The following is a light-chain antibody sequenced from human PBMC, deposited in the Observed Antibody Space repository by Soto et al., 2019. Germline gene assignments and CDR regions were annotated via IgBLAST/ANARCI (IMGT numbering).Light chain of an antibody. CDR2: EVN. J-gene: IGLJ1*01. V-gene: IGLV2-8*01. CDR1: SSDVGGYKY. CDR3: RSYAGLNQLVV. Sequence: QSALTQPPSASGSPGQSVTISCTGTSSDVGGYKYVSWYQQHPGKAPKLMIFEVNKRPSGVPDRFSGSKSGNTASLTVSGLQAEDEADYYCRSYAGLNQLVVFGTGTKVTVL.